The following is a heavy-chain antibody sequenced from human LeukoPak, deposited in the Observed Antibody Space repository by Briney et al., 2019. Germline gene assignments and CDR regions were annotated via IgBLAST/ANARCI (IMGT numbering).Heavy chain of an antibody. V-gene: IGHV5-51*01. J-gene: IGHJ4*02. D-gene: IGHD6-19*01. CDR1: GYSFTSYW. CDR3: ARHRVGSIAVAGISDY. Sequence: GESLKISCKGSGYSFTSYWIGWVRQMPGKGLEWMGIIYPGDSDTRYSPSFQGLVTISADKSISTAYLQWSSLKASDTAMYYCARHRVGSIAVAGISDYWGQGTLVTVSS. CDR2: IYPGDSDT.